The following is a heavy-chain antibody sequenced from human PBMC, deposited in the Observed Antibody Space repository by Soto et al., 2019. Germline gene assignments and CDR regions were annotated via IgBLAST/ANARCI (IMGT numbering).Heavy chain of an antibody. CDR3: AREIRFLEWLLTQYYFDY. D-gene: IGHD3-3*01. CDR1: GFTFSSYS. CDR2: ISSSSSTI. J-gene: IGHJ4*02. Sequence: GGSLRLSCAASGFTFSSYSMNWVRQAPGKGLEWVSYISSSSSTIYYADSVKGRFTISRDNAKNSLYLQMNSLRDEDTAVYYCAREIRFLEWLLTQYYFDYWGQGTLVTVSS. V-gene: IGHV3-48*02.